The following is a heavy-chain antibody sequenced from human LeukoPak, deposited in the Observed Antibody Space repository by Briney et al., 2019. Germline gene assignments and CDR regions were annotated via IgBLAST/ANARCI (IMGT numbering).Heavy chain of an antibody. CDR3: ARGYVAVAGTYFDY. CDR2: IYYSGST. D-gene: IGHD6-19*01. J-gene: IGHJ4*02. Sequence: SETLSLTCTVSGGSISSYYWSWIRQPPGKGLEWIGYIYYSGSTNYNPSLKSRVTISVDTPKNQFSLKLSSVTAADTAVYYCARGYVAVAGTYFDYWGQGTLVTVSS. V-gene: IGHV4-59*01. CDR1: GGSISSYY.